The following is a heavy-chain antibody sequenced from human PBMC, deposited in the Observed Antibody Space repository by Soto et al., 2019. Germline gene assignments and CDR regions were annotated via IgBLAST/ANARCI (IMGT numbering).Heavy chain of an antibody. Sequence: QVQLVQSGAEVKKPGSSVKVSCKASGGTFGSYAISWVRQAPGQGLEWMGGIIPIPGTANYAQKFQGRVTIAADESTSAADMELSSLRSEDTAVYYCARSQGSSTSLEIYYYYSYGMDVWGQGTTVTVSS. J-gene: IGHJ6*02. V-gene: IGHV1-69*01. CDR1: GGTFGSYA. CDR3: ARSQGSSTSLEIYYYYSYGMDV. D-gene: IGHD2-2*01. CDR2: IIPIPGTA.